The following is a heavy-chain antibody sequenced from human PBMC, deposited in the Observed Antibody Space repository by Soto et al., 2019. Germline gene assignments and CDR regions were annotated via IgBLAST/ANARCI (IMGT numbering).Heavy chain of an antibody. CDR1: GFTFSSYS. J-gene: IGHJ3*02. D-gene: IGHD4-17*01. CDR2: ISNSSSYI. V-gene: IGHV3-21*01. CDR3: ARVRTVTTSLEAFDI. Sequence: GGSLRLSCAASGFTFSSYSMNWVRQAPGKGLEWVSSISNSSSYIYYADSVKGRFTISRDNAKNSLYLQMNSLRAEDTAVYYCARVRTVTTSLEAFDIWGQGTMVTVSS.